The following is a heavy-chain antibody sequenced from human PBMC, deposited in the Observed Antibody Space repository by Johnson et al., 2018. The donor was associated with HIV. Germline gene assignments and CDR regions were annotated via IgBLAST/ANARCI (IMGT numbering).Heavy chain of an antibody. CDR2: IYSGGST. CDR3: AREPLDGVYAFDI. Sequence: MLLVESGGGLVQPGGSLRLSCAASGFTVSSNYMSWVRQAPGKGLEWVSVIYSGGSTYYADSVKGRFTISRDNSKNTLYLQMNSLRAEDTAVYYCAREPLDGVYAFDIWGQGTMVTVSS. J-gene: IGHJ3*02. D-gene: IGHD2-2*03. CDR1: GFTVSSNY. V-gene: IGHV3-66*01.